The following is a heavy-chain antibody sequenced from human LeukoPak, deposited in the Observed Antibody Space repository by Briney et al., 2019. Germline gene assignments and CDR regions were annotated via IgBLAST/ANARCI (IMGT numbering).Heavy chain of an antibody. CDR3: ARAVYSSNWYAFDY. J-gene: IGHJ4*02. CDR1: GVSISGYY. CDR2: IYTSGGT. Sequence: SETLSLTCTVSGVSISGYYWSWIRQPAGKGLEWIGRIYTSGGTNYNPSLKSRVTMSVDTSKNQFSLKLSSVTAADTAVYYCARAVYSSNWYAFDYRGQGALVTVSS. D-gene: IGHD6-13*01. V-gene: IGHV4-4*07.